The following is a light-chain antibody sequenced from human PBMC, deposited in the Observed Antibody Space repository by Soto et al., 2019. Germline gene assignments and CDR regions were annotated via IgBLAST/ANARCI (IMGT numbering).Light chain of an antibody. CDR3: SSYAGNNNSV. J-gene: IGLJ1*01. CDR1: SSDVGSYNY. Sequence: QSALTQPASVSGSPGQSITTSCTGTSSDVGSYNYVSWYQLHPGKAPKLMIYEVSNRPSGVSDRFSGSKSGNTASLTVSGLQADDEADYYCSSYAGNNNSVFGTGTKVTVL. V-gene: IGLV2-8*01. CDR2: EVS.